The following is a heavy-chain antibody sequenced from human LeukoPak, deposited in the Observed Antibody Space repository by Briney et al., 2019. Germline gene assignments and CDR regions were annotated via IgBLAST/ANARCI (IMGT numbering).Heavy chain of an antibody. V-gene: IGHV1-18*01. CDR2: IHAYNGNT. D-gene: IGHD6-13*01. CDR3: ARDQQQLAPNYYYYYGMDV. Sequence: ASVKVSCKASGYTFTSYGISWVRQAPGQGLEWMGWIHAYNGNTNYAQKLQGRVTMTTDTSTSTAYMELRSLRSDDTAVYYRARDQQQLAPNYYYYYGMDVWGQGTTVTVSS. CDR1: GYTFTSYG. J-gene: IGHJ6*02.